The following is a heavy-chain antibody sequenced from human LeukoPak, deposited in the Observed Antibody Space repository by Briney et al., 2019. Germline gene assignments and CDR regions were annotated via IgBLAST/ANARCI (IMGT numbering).Heavy chain of an antibody. V-gene: IGHV4-59*01. CDR1: GGSINSYY. D-gene: IGHD6-13*01. CDR3: VRAGSSWYSLDY. CDR2: IFYSRST. Sequence: SETLSLTCTVSGGSINSYYWTWIRQPPGKGLEWIGFIFYSRSTNYNPSLRSRVTISVDTSKSQFSLKLSSVTAADTAVYYCVRAGSSWYSLDYWGQGTLVTVPS. J-gene: IGHJ4*02.